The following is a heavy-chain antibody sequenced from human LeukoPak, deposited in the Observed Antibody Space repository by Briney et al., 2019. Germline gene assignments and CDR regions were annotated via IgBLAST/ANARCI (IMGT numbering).Heavy chain of an antibody. CDR1: RFTFSSYA. J-gene: IGHJ1*01. CDR3: ARDRITVPGMGAFQH. D-gene: IGHD6-19*01. V-gene: IGHV3-30*04. Sequence: PGRSLRLSCAASRFTFSSYAMHWVHQAPGKGLEWVAGISHDGTYEYQADSVKGRFTVSRDNSKSTLYLQMNSLRVEDTAIYYCARDRITVPGMGAFQHWGQGTLVTVSS. CDR2: ISHDGTYE.